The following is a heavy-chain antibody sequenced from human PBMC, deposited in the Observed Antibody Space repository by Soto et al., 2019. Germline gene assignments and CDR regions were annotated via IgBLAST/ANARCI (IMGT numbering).Heavy chain of an antibody. CDR1: GFTFSSYS. CDR3: ARDPRYCSSTSCYSVYYYYGMDV. V-gene: IGHV3-21*01. CDR2: ISSSSSYI. D-gene: IGHD2-2*01. Sequence: PGGSLRFSCAASGFTFSSYSMNWVRQAPGKGLEWVSSISSSSSYIYYADSVKGRFTISRDNAKNSLYLQMNSLRAEDTAVYYCARDPRYCSSTSCYSVYYYYGMDVWGQGTTVTVSS. J-gene: IGHJ6*02.